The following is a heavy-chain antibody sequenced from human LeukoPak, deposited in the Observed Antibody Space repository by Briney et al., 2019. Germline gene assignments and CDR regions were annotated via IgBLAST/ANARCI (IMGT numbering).Heavy chain of an antibody. CDR2: IVVGSGNT. CDR3: AADPGMLTSYFEY. D-gene: IGHD3-16*01. Sequence: SVKVSRKASGFTFRSTAMQWVRQARGQPLEWIGWIVVGSGNTNYAQNFQERVTITRDMSTSTAYMELSSLRSEDTAVYYCAADPGMLTSYFEYWGQGTLVSVSS. J-gene: IGHJ4*02. CDR1: GFTFRSTA. V-gene: IGHV1-58*02.